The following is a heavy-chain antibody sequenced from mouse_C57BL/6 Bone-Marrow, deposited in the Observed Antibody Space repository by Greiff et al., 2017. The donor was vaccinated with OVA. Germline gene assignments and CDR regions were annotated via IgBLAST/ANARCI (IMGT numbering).Heavy chain of an antibody. CDR1: GYSITSGYY. CDR2: ISYDGSN. J-gene: IGHJ3*01. V-gene: IGHV3-6*01. CDR3: ARGQLD. D-gene: IGHD3-2*01. Sequence: ESGPGLVKPSQSLSLTCSVTGYSITSGYYWNWIRQFPGNKLEWMGYISYDGSNNYNPSLKNRISIPRDTSKNQFFLKLNSVTTEDTATYYCARGQLDWGQGTLVTVSA.